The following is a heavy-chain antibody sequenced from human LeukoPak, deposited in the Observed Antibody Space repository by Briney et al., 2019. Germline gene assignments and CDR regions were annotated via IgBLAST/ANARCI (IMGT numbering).Heavy chain of an antibody. CDR3: ARAKDGYIVHD. V-gene: IGHV4-30-2*01. CDR1: GGSISSGGYS. Sequence: SETLSLTCAVSGGSISSGGYSWSWIRQPPGKGLEWIGYIYHSGSTYYNPSLKSRVTISVDTAKNQFSLKLSSVTAADTAVYYCARAKDGYIVHDWGQGTLVTVSS. D-gene: IGHD5-24*01. J-gene: IGHJ4*02. CDR2: IYHSGST.